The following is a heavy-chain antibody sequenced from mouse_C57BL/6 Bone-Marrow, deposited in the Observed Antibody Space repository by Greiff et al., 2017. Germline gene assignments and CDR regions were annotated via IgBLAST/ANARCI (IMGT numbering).Heavy chain of an antibody. CDR3: AREIARFAY. CDR2: IYPRSGNT. Sequence: QVQLQQSGAELARPGASVKLSCKASGYTFTSYGISWVKQRTGQGLEWIGEIYPRSGNTYYNEKFKGKATLTADKSSSTAYMELRSLTSEDSAVYFCAREIARFAYWGQGTLVTVSA. CDR1: GYTFTSYG. J-gene: IGHJ3*01. V-gene: IGHV1-81*01.